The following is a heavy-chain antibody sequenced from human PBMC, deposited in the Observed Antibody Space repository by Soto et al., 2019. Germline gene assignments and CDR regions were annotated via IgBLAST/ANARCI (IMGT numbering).Heavy chain of an antibody. Sequence: QVQLVQSGAEVKKPGSSVKVSCKASGGTFSSYAISWVRQAPGQGLEWMGGIIPIFGTANYAQKFQGRVTITADESTSTAYMELSSLRSEDTAVYYCASGDYDFWSGPGGGMDVWGQGTTVNVSS. CDR2: IIPIFGTA. CDR1: GGTFSSYA. J-gene: IGHJ6*02. D-gene: IGHD3-3*01. V-gene: IGHV1-69*12. CDR3: ASGDYDFWSGPGGGMDV.